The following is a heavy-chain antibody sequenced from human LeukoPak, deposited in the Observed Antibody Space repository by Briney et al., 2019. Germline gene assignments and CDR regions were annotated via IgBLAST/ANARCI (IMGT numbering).Heavy chain of an antibody. J-gene: IGHJ2*01. V-gene: IGHV3-48*01. CDR2: ISSGSSII. CDR3: ARGPRVGAYWYFDL. D-gene: IGHD1-26*01. CDR1: GFTFSSYS. Sequence: TGGSLRLSCAASGFTFSSYSLNWVCQAPGKGLEWVSYISSGSSIIYYADSVKGRFTISRDNAKNSLYLQMNSLRAEDTAVYYCARGPRVGAYWYFDLWGRGTLVTVSS.